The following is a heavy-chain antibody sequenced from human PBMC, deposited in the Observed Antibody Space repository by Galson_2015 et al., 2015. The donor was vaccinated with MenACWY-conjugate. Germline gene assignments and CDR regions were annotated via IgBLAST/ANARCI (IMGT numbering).Heavy chain of an antibody. CDR2: ISSSSSTI. V-gene: IGHV3-48*01. J-gene: IGHJ6*04. CDR3: AVLVATITIGEMDV. Sequence: SLRLSCAASGFTFSSYSMNWVRQAPGKGLEWVSYISSSSSTIYYADSVKGRFTISRDNAKNSLYLQMNSLRAEDTAVYYCAVLVATITIGEMDVWGKGTTVTVSS. CDR1: GFTFSSYS. D-gene: IGHD5-12*01.